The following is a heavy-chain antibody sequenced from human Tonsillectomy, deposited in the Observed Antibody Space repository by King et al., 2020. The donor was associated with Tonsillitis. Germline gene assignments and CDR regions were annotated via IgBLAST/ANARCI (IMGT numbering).Heavy chain of an antibody. J-gene: IGHJ6*02. Sequence: TLKESGPALVKPTQTLTLTCTFSGFSLSTSGMCVSWIRQPPGKALEWLALIDWDDDKYYSTSLKTRLPISKDTSKNQVVLTMTNMDPVDTATYYCARISGGYSSGWYYYYYGMDVWGQGTTVTVSS. D-gene: IGHD6-19*01. CDR2: IDWDDDK. V-gene: IGHV2-70*01. CDR3: ARISGGYSSGWYYYYYGMDV. CDR1: GFSLSTSGMC.